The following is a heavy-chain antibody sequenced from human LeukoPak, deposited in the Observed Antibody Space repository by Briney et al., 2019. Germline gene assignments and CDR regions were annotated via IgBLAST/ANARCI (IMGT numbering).Heavy chain of an antibody. D-gene: IGHD3-3*01. CDR3: ARHKDRSGYPPLNWFDP. V-gene: IGHV4-39*01. CDR1: GGSISNSGYY. CDR2: IYYGGNT. Sequence: SETLSLTCTVSGGSISNSGYYWGWIRQPPGKGLEWIGSIYYGGNTFYSPSLKSRVTISVDTSKDQLFLKLNSVTAADTAVYYCARHKDRSGYPPLNWFDPWGQGTLVTVSS. J-gene: IGHJ5*02.